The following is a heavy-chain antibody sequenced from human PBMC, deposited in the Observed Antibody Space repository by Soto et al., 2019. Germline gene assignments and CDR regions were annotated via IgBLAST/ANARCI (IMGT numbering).Heavy chain of an antibody. Sequence: GGSLRLSCAASGFTVSSNYMSWVRQAPGKGLEWVSVIYSVGSTYYADSVKGRFTNSRHNSKNTLYLQMNSLRAEDTAVYYCARGLYCGGDCYPHPFDYWGQGTLVTVSS. D-gene: IGHD2-21*01. V-gene: IGHV3-53*04. J-gene: IGHJ4*02. CDR1: GFTVSSNY. CDR2: IYSVGST. CDR3: ARGLYCGGDCYPHPFDY.